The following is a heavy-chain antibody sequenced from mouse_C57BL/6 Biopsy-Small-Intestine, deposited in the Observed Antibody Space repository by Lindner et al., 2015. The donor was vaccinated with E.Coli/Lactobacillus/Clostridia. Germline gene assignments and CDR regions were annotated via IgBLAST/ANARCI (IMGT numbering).Heavy chain of an antibody. CDR2: IYPGDGDT. D-gene: IGHD1-2*01. CDR1: GYAFSSFW. CDR3: AKDGPTDY. J-gene: IGHJ2*01. V-gene: IGHV1-80*01. Sequence: VQLQESGAELVKSGASVKVSCKASGYAFSSFWMHWVKQRPGKGLEWMGQIYPGDGDTNYNEKFKGKATLTADKSSSTAYMQLSSLTSEDSAIYFCAKDGPTDYWGQGTILTVSS.